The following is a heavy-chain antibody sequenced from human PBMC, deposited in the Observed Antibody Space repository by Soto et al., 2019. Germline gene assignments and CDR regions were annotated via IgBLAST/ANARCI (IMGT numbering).Heavy chain of an antibody. Sequence: QVQLQESGPGLVKPSETLSLTCTVSGGSISSYYWSWIRQPPGKGLEWIGYIYYSGSTNYNPSLKSRVTISVDTSRNQFSLKLSSVTAADTAVYYCARRYSSAFDIWGQGTMVTGSS. J-gene: IGHJ3*02. D-gene: IGHD6-13*01. CDR2: IYYSGST. CDR3: ARRYSSAFDI. CDR1: GGSISSYY. V-gene: IGHV4-59*08.